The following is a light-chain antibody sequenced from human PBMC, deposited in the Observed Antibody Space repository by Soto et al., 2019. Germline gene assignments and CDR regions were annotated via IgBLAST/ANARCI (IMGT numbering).Light chain of an antibody. Sequence: QTVVTQEPSFSVSPGGTVTLTCGLTSGSVSTTYYPSWYQQTPGQAPRTLIYNTNIRSSGVPDRFSGSILGNKAALTITGAQADDESDYYCGLYMGSGIWVFGGGTKLTVL. CDR1: SGSVSTTYY. V-gene: IGLV8-61*01. CDR2: NTN. J-gene: IGLJ3*02. CDR3: GLYMGSGIWV.